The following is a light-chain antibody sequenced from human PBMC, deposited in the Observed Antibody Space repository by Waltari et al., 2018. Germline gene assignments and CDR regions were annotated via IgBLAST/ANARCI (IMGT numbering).Light chain of an antibody. J-gene: IGLJ1*01. CDR1: SSDVGAYDY. Sequence: QSALSQPPSASGSPGQSVTISCTGSSSDVGAYDYVSWYQQRPGKAPTVLIYEVNQRHGQAPKVWIHEAKNRPSGVPHRFSGSKSGASASLTVSWLQAEDEGDYYCASYAGGDTPHVFGTGTTVTV. CDR3: ASYAGGDTPHV. V-gene: IGLV2-8*01. CDR2: EVN.